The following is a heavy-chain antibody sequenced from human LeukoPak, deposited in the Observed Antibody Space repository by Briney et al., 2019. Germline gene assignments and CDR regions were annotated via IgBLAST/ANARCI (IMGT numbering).Heavy chain of an antibody. D-gene: IGHD1-26*01. CDR2: IYYSGST. J-gene: IGHJ4*02. CDR1: GGSISSYY. CDR3: ARRSRAGGNYYYYFDY. V-gene: IGHV4-59*08. Sequence: SETLSLTCTVSGGSISSYYWSWIRQPPGKGLEWIGYIYYSGSTNYNPSLKSRVTISVDTSKNQFSLKLSSVTAADTAVYYCARRSRAGGNYYYYFDYWGQGTLVTVSS.